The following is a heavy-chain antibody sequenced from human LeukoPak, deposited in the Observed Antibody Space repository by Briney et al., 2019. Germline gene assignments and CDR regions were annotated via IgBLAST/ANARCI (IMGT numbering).Heavy chain of an antibody. V-gene: IGHV4-59*05. D-gene: IGHD6-13*01. CDR2: ISYSGST. J-gene: IGHJ5*02. CDR1: GGSITSYY. CDR3: ARRRSSNSYSWFEP. Sequence: PSETLSLTCTVSGGSITSYYWSWIRQPPGKGLEWIGSISYSGSTYYNPSLKSRVTTSADTSKNQFSLKLNSVTAADTAVYYCARRRSSNSYSWFEPWGQGTLVTVSS.